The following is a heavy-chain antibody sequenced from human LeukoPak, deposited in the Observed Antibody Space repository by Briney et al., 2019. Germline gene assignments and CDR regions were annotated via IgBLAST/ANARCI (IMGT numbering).Heavy chain of an antibody. J-gene: IGHJ4*02. CDR2: IYYRGST. CDR1: GGSISSGGYY. Sequence: SDTLSLTCTVSGGSISSGGYYCSWIRQHPGKGLEWIGYIYYRGSTYYNPSLKSRVTISVDTSKNQFSLKLSSVTAADTAVYYCARVPIPPHCSSTSCYSIDYWGQGTLVTVSS. V-gene: IGHV4-31*03. CDR3: ARVPIPPHCSSTSCYSIDY. D-gene: IGHD2-2*01.